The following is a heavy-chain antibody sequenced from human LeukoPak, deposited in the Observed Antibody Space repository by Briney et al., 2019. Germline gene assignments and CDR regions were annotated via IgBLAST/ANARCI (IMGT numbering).Heavy chain of an antibody. CDR2: IIPIFGTA. CDR1: EYTFTGYY. Sequence: ASVKVSCKASEYTFTGYYMHWVRQAPGQGLEWMGGIIPIFGTANYAQKFQGRVTITADESTSTAYMELSSLRSEDTAVYYCARVGRAYSSSWYWFDPWGQGTLVTVSS. J-gene: IGHJ5*02. CDR3: ARVGRAYSSSWYWFDP. D-gene: IGHD6-13*01. V-gene: IGHV1-69*13.